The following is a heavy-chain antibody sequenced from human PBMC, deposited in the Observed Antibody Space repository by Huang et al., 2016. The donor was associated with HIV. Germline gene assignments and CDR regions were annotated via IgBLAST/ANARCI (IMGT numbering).Heavy chain of an antibody. D-gene: IGHD3-22*01. CDR1: GYTFTSFA. CDR2: ISVGNVNT. V-gene: IGHV1-3*01. Sequence: QVQLVQSGAEVKKPGASVKVSCKASGYTFTSFALHWVRQAPGQRLEWEGGISVGNVNTKDAQKFQGRGTITRDTAASTAYMELSSLRSDDAAVYYCARDRAYYYDSSGYYYPNGFDIWGQGTMVTVSS. J-gene: IGHJ3*02. CDR3: ARDRAYYYDSSGYYYPNGFDI.